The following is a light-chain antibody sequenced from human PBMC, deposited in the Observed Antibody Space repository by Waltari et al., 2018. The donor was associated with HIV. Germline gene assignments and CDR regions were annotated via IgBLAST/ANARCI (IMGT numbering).Light chain of an antibody. Sequence: QSLLTQPPSASGTPGQRVTISCSGRSSNIGTNTVTWYQRLPSTAPKLLIYDNGQRPSGIPDRFSGSKSGTSASLAISGLQSEDEADYYCAVWDDGLITLVFGGGTKLTVL. CDR3: AVWDDGLITLV. J-gene: IGLJ2*01. CDR2: DNG. CDR1: SSNIGTNT. V-gene: IGLV1-44*01.